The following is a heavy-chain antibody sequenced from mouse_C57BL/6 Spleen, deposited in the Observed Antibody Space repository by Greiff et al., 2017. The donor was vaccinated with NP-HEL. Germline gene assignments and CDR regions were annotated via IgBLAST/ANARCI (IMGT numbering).Heavy chain of an antibody. CDR1: GYTFTSYC. CDR3: ARAGIYYGNWGYAMDY. CDR2: IYPGSGST. V-gene: IGHV1-55*01. Sequence: VQLQQPGAELVKPGASVKMSCKASGYTFTSYCITWVQQRPGQGLAWIGDIYPGSGSTNYNEKFKSKATLTVDTSSSTAYMQLSSLKSEDSAVYYGARAGIYYGNWGYAMDYWGQGTSVTVSS. D-gene: IGHD2-1*01. J-gene: IGHJ4*01.